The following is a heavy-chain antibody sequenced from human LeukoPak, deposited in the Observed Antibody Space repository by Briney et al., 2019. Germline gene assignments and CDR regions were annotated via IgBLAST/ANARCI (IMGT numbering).Heavy chain of an antibody. V-gene: IGHV3-74*01. J-gene: IGHJ4*02. CDR1: GFTFRNYW. CDR3: TKFDAPSGRENY. Sequence: PGGSLRLSCAASGFTFRNYWMLWVRQVPGKGLVWVSRINSDGSSTAYADSVRGRFTISRDNAKNTLSLQMNSLRAEDTAVYYCTKFDAPSGRENYWGQGTLVTVSS. CDR2: INSDGSST.